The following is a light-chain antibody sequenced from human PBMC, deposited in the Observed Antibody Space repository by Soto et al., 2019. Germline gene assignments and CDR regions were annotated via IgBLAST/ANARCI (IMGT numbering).Light chain of an antibody. CDR1: QIICSY. Sequence: DIQMTQSPSSLAAALGDRVTITCRASQIICSYLNWYQQKPGKAPELLIYITSSLKSGVPSRFSGSGSGTDFTLTISSLQPEDFATYYCQQCSSLPFTFGPGTKVDIK. CDR2: ITS. V-gene: IGKV1-39*01. CDR3: QQCSSLPFT. J-gene: IGKJ3*01.